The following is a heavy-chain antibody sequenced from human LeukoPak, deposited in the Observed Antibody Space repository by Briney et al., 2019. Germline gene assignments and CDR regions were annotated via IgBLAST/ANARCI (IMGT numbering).Heavy chain of an antibody. D-gene: IGHD3-10*01. J-gene: IGHJ4*02. CDR3: AKGGITMVRGVIGFDY. CDR2: ISWNSGSI. Sequence: GRSLRLSCAASGFTFDDYAMHWVRQAPGKGLEWVSGISWNSGSIGYADSVKGRLTISRDNAKNSLYLQMNSLRAEDTALYYCAKGGITMVRGVIGFDYWGQGTLVTVSS. V-gene: IGHV3-9*01. CDR1: GFTFDDYA.